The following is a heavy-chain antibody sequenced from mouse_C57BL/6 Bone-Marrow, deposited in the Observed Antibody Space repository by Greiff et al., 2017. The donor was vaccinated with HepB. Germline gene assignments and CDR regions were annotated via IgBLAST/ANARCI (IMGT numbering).Heavy chain of an antibody. D-gene: IGHD2-1*01. V-gene: IGHV1-59*01. CDR2: IDPSDSYT. J-gene: IGHJ2*01. CDR3: ARYPMVTLDY. Sequence: QVQLQQPGAELVRPGTSVKLSCKASGYTFTSYWMHWVKQRPGQGLEWIGVIDPSDSYTNYNQKFKGKATLTVDTSSSTAYMQLSSLTSEDSAVYYCARYPMVTLDYWGQGTTLTVSS. CDR1: GYTFTSYW.